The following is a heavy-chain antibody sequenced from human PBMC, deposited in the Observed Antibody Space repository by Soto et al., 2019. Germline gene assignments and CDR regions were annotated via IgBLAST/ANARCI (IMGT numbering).Heavy chain of an antibody. Sequence: QVQLQESGPGLVKPSETLSLTCTVSGGSISTYSWTWIRQPPGKAMEWIGYIYDYGSSYYNPSFESRVASSVDTSKNQLSLDVTSVTAADTAVYYCARVRTSLDLYYYYMDVWGQGTTVTVSS. CDR1: GGSISTYS. V-gene: IGHV4-59*08. CDR2: IYDYGSS. J-gene: IGHJ6*03. D-gene: IGHD2-2*01. CDR3: ARVRTSLDLYYYYMDV.